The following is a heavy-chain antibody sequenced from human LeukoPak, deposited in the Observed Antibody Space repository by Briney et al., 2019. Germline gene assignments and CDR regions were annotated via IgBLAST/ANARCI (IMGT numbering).Heavy chain of an antibody. D-gene: IGHD2-21*01. CDR1: GYSISSGYY. CDR3: AREGRDVAIGPPQWDAFDI. V-gene: IGHV4-30-4*08. CDR2: IYYSGST. J-gene: IGHJ3*02. Sequence: SETLSLTCTVSGYSISSGYYWSWIRQPPGKGLEWIGYIYYSGSTYYNPSLKSRVTISVDTSKNQFSLKLSSVTAADTAVYYCAREGRDVAIGPPQWDAFDIWGQGTMVTVSS.